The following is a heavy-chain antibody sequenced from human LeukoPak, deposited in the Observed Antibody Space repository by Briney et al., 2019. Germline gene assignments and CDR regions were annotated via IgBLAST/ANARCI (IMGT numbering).Heavy chain of an antibody. Sequence: GGSLRLSCAASGFTFSSYGMHWVRQAPGKGLEWVSSISSSSSYIYYADSVKGRFTISRDNAKNSLYLQMNSLRAEDTAVYYCARLVYSSSSSPDRGWFDPWGQGTLVTVSS. CDR1: GFTFSSYG. J-gene: IGHJ5*02. V-gene: IGHV3-21*01. CDR2: ISSSSSYI. CDR3: ARLVYSSSSSPDRGWFDP. D-gene: IGHD6-6*01.